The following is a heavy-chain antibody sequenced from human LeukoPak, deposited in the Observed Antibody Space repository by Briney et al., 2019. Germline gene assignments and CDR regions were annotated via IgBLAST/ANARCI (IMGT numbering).Heavy chain of an antibody. V-gene: IGHV3-11*01. Sequence: NAGGSLRLSCVASGFTFSDYYMSWIRQAPGKGLEWVSYISSSCSTIYYADSVNGRFTSSRDNAKNSLYLQMNSLRAEDTAVYYCARGGGYCSGGSCYPYYSDYWGQGTLVTVSS. J-gene: IGHJ4*02. CDR3: ARGGGYCSGGSCYPYYSDY. CDR1: GFTFSDYY. D-gene: IGHD2-15*01. CDR2: ISSSCSTI.